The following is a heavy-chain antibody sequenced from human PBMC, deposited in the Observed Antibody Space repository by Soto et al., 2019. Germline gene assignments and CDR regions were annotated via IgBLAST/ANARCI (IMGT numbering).Heavy chain of an antibody. Sequence: SVKVSCKXSGGTFSSYAISWVRQAPGQGLEWMGGIIPIFGTANYAQKFQGRVTITADESTSTAYMELSSLRSEDTAVYYCARGNGEYYYDSSGPTLGFDYWGQGTLVTVSS. CDR2: IIPIFGTA. CDR3: ARGNGEYYYDSSGPTLGFDY. V-gene: IGHV1-69*13. J-gene: IGHJ4*02. D-gene: IGHD3-22*01. CDR1: GGTFSSYA.